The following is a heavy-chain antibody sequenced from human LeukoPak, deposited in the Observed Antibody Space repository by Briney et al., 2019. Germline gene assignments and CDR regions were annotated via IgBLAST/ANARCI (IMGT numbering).Heavy chain of an antibody. Sequence: GASVKVSCKASGYTFTGHYMHWVRQAPGQGLEWMGIINPSGGSTSYAQKFQGRVTMTRDTSTSTVYMELSSLRSEDTAVYYCARESWDCSGGSCYQDYWGQGTLVTVSS. CDR3: ARESWDCSGGSCYQDY. CDR2: INPSGGST. J-gene: IGHJ4*02. V-gene: IGHV1-46*01. D-gene: IGHD2-15*01. CDR1: GYTFTGHY.